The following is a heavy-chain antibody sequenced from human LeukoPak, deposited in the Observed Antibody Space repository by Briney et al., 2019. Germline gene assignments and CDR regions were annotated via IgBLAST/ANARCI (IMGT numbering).Heavy chain of an antibody. V-gene: IGHV4-59*08. J-gene: IGHJ4*02. D-gene: IGHD2-2*02. CDR3: ARRYTASPGERFDY. CDR1: GGSFSNFFY. Sequence: TPWEPLSLTCTVSGGSFSNFFYWTWIRQPPGKGLEWIGYIYYSGSTNYNPSLNSRVTISLDTSKNQFSLMLRSLTAADTAVYYCARRYTASPGERFDYWGPGTLVTVSS. CDR2: IYYSGST.